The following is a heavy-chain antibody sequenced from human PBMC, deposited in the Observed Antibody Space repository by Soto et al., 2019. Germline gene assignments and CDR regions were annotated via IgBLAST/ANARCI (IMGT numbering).Heavy chain of an antibody. V-gene: IGHV1-8*01. CDR2: MNPNSGNT. CDR3: ARTGGLRYFDWLFEPSRNGWFDP. J-gene: IGHJ5*02. Sequence: ASVKVSCKASGYTFTSYDINWVRQATGQGLEWMGWMNPNSGNTGYAQKFQGRVTMTRNTSISTAYMELGSLRSEDTAVYYCARTGGLRYFDWLFEPSRNGWFDPWGQGTLVTVSS. D-gene: IGHD3-9*01. CDR1: GYTFTSYD.